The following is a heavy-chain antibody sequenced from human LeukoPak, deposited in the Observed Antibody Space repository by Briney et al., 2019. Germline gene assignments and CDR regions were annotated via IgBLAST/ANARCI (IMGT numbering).Heavy chain of an antibody. V-gene: IGHV1-8*01. D-gene: IGHD1-1*01. CDR3: AVGGATGTTGDYFDY. CDR1: GYTFTSYD. Sequence: GASVKVSCKASGYTFTSYDINWVRQATGQGLEWMGWMNPNSGNTGYAQKFQGRVTMTRSTSISTAYMELSSLRSEDTAVYYCAVGGATGTTGDYFDYWGQGTLVTVSS. J-gene: IGHJ4*02. CDR2: MNPNSGNT.